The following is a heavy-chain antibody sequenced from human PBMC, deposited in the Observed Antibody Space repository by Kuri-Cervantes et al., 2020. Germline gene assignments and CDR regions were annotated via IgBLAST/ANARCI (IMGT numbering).Heavy chain of an antibody. Sequence: GESLKISCAASGFTFSSYGMHWVRQAPGKGLEWVAVISYDGSNKYYADSVKGRLTISRDNSKNTLYLQMNSLRAEDPAVYYCAKVAAAGTGYWGQGTLVTVSS. CDR1: GFTFSSYG. CDR3: AKVAAAGTGY. CDR2: ISYDGSNK. D-gene: IGHD6-13*01. J-gene: IGHJ4*02. V-gene: IGHV3-30*18.